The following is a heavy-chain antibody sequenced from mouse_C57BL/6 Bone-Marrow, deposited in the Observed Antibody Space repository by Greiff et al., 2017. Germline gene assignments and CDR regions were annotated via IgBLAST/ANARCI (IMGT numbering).Heavy chain of an antibody. V-gene: IGHV5-12*02. Sequence: EVMLVESGGGLVQPGGSLKLSCATSGFTFSDYYMYWVRQTPEKRLEWVAYISNGGGSTYYPDTVKGRFTISRDNAKNTLYLQMSRLKSEDTAMYYCARHPWDYWGQGTTLTVSS. CDR2: ISNGGGST. CDR3: ARHPWDY. J-gene: IGHJ2*01. CDR1: GFTFSDYY.